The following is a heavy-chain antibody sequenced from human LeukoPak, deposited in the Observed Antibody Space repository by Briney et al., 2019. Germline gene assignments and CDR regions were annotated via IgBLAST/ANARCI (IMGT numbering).Heavy chain of an antibody. J-gene: IGHJ4*02. D-gene: IGHD4-17*01. V-gene: IGHV4-59*01. CDR1: GGSISSYY. CDR3: ARVRNYGGYHPFDY. CDR2: IYYSGST. Sequence: SETLSLTCTVSGGSISSYYWSWIRQPPGKGLEWIGYIYYSGSTNYNPSLKSRVTISVDTSKNQFSLKLSSVTAADTAVYYCARVRNYGGYHPFDYWGQGTLVTVSS.